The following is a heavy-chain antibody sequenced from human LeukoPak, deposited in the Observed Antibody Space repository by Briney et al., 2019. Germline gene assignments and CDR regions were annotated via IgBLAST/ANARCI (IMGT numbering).Heavy chain of an antibody. J-gene: IGHJ4*02. Sequence: GGSLRLSCAASGFIFSNYAMHWVRQAPGKGLEWVAVISYDGSNKYYADSVKGRFTISRDNAKNTLYLQMNSSRAGDTAVYYCASTPNGVAAISFDYWGQGTLVTVSS. V-gene: IGHV3-30*04. CDR3: ASTPNGVAAISFDY. D-gene: IGHD2-15*01. CDR1: GFIFSNYA. CDR2: ISYDGSNK.